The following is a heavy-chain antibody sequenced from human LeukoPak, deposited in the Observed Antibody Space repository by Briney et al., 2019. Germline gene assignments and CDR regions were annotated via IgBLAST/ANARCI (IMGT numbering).Heavy chain of an antibody. CDR1: GFTFSSYA. CDR3: AKDRLGTKIAAAGLFDY. CDR2: ISGSGGST. Sequence: GGSLRLSCAASGFTFSSYAMSWVRQAPGKGLEWVSAISGSGGSTYYADSVKGRFTISRDNSKNTLYLQMNSLRAEDTAVYYCAKDRLGTKIAAAGLFDYWGQGTLVTVSS. J-gene: IGHJ4*02. V-gene: IGHV3-23*01. D-gene: IGHD6-13*01.